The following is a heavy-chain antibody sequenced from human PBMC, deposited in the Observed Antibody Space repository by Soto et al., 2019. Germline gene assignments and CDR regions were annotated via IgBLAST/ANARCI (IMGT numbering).Heavy chain of an antibody. Sequence: ELQLLESGGGLVQPGGSLRLSCAASGFTFSSYAMSWVRQAPGKGLEWVSAISGSGGSTYYADSVKGRFTISRDNSKNTLYLQMNSLRAEDTAVYYCAAVYDFWSGPKFDYWGQGTLVTVSS. D-gene: IGHD3-3*01. CDR1: GFTFSSYA. V-gene: IGHV3-23*01. J-gene: IGHJ4*02. CDR3: AAVYDFWSGPKFDY. CDR2: ISGSGGST.